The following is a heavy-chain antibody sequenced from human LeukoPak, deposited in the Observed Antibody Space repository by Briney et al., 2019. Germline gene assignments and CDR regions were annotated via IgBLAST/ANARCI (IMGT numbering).Heavy chain of an antibody. CDR1: GFTFSSYA. V-gene: IGHV3-23*01. Sequence: GGSLRLSCAASGFTFSSYAMSWVRQAPGKGLEWVSSISGSGGNTFYADSVKGRFTISRDNSKNTLYLQMNSLRAEDTAMYYCARGLPPVMKYYFDYWGQGTLVTVSS. CDR2: ISGSGGNT. D-gene: IGHD4-11*01. J-gene: IGHJ4*02. CDR3: ARGLPPVMKYYFDY.